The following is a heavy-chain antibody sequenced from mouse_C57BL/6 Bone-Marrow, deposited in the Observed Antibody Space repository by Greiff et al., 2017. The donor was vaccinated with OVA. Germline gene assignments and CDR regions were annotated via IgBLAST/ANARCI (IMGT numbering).Heavy chain of an antibody. CDR2: FYPGSGGI. D-gene: IGHD1-1*01. V-gene: IGHV1-62-2*01. CDR1: GYAFTGYS. CDR3: ARHEDLGYYGSSYEFAY. Sequence: QVQLQQSGAELVKPGASVKLSCKASGYAFTGYSMHWVKQRSGQGLEWIGRFYPGSGGIKYNEKFKGKATLTADKSSSTAYMQLSRLTSDDSAVYFRARHEDLGYYGSSYEFAYWGQGTLLTVSA. J-gene: IGHJ3*01.